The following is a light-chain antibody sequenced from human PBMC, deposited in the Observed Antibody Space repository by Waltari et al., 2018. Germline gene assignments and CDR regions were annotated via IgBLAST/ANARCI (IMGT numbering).Light chain of an antibody. V-gene: IGLV2-23*02. Sequence: QSALTQPASVSGSPGQSITISCTGTRSDVGSYNLVSWYQHHPGKAPKLKIYEVTKRPSGVSNRFSGSKSGNTASLTISGLQAEDEADYYCCSYAGSSTFPYVFGTGTKVTVL. CDR2: EVT. J-gene: IGLJ1*01. CDR1: RSDVGSYNL. CDR3: CSYAGSSTFPYV.